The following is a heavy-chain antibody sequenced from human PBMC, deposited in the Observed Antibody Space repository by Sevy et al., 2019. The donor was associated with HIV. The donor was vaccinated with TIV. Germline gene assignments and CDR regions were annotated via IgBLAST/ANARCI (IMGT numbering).Heavy chain of an antibody. V-gene: IGHV3-48*03. CDR3: AGGRGSGWPPRKNNWFDP. CDR2: ISSSGSTI. Sequence: GGSLRLSCAASGFTFSSYEMNWVRQAPGKGLEWVSYISSSGSTIYYADSVKGRFTISRDNAKNSLYLQMNSLRAEDTAVYYCAGGRGSGWPPRKNNWFDPWGQGTLVTVSS. J-gene: IGHJ5*02. CDR1: GFTFSSYE. D-gene: IGHD6-19*01.